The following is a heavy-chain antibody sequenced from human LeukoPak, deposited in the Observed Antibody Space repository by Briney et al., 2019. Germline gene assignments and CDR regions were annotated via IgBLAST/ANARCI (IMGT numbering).Heavy chain of an antibody. D-gene: IGHD3-3*01. CDR3: ARDDFGVVGFAY. CDR1: GGSITSGSYY. Sequence: SQTLSVNCTVSGGSITSGSYYWTWIRQPAGKGVEWIGRFYTSENTNYNPSLKSRVTISLDTSKNQFSLRLSSVTAADTAVYYCARDDFGVVGFAYWGQGTLVTVSS. V-gene: IGHV4-61*02. J-gene: IGHJ4*02. CDR2: FYTSENT.